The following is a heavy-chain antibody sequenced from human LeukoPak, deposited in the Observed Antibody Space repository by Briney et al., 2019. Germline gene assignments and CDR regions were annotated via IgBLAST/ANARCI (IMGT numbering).Heavy chain of an antibody. Sequence: PSETQSLTCTVSGGSISSYYSSWIRQPAGKGLEWTGRIYTSGSTNYNPSLKSRVTMSVDTSKTQFSLKLSSVTAADTAVYYWARASRTGSGWYYGYWGQGTLVTVSS. CDR1: GGSISSYY. J-gene: IGHJ4*02. CDR2: IYTSGST. V-gene: IGHV4-4*07. D-gene: IGHD6-19*01. CDR3: ARASRTGSGWYYGY.